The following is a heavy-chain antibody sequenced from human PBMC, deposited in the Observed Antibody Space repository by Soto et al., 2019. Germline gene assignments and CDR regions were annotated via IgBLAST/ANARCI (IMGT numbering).Heavy chain of an antibody. V-gene: IGHV4-31*03. CDR1: GGSISSGGYY. D-gene: IGHD2-15*01. J-gene: IGHJ4*02. Sequence: QVQLQESGPGLMKPSQTLSLTCTVSGGSISSGGYYWSWIRQHPGKGLEWIGYIYYSGSTYYNPSLKSRVTISVDTSKNQFSLKLSSVTAADTAVYYCARLLPLCSGGSCSMYYFDYWGQGTLVTVSS. CDR2: IYYSGST. CDR3: ARLLPLCSGGSCSMYYFDY.